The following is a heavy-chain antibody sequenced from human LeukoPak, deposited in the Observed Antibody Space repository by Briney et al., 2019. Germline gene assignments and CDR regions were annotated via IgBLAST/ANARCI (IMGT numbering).Heavy chain of an antibody. CDR2: SSSSSSYI. CDR3: ARDSGIYDSGAFDI. CDR1: GFTFSSYS. V-gene: IGHV3-21*01. D-gene: IGHD3-22*01. Sequence: GGSLRLSCAASGFTFSSYSMNSVRQAPGKGLEWVSSSSSSSSYIYYADSVKGRFTISRDNAKNSLYLQMNSLRAEDTAVYYCARDSGIYDSGAFDIWGQGAMVTVSS. J-gene: IGHJ3*02.